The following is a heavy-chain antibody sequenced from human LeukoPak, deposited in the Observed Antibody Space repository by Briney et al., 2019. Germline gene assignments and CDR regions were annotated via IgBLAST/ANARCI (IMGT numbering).Heavy chain of an antibody. V-gene: IGHV4-59*12. CDR2: IYYSGST. J-gene: IGHJ5*02. Sequence: SETLSLTCTVSGGSISSYYWSWIRQPPGKGLEWIGYIYYSGSTNYNPSLKSRVTISVDTSKNQFSLKLSSVTAADTAVYYCARGLRFWSGYFPSWFDPWGQGTLVTVSS. CDR3: ARGLRFWSGYFPSWFDP. D-gene: IGHD3-3*01. CDR1: GGSISSYY.